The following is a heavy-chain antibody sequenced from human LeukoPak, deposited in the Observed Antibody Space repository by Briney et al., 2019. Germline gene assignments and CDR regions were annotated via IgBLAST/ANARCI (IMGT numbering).Heavy chain of an antibody. CDR3: ARDLMAVAGTGFDY. J-gene: IGHJ4*02. D-gene: IGHD6-19*01. CDR2: ISRAGDYS. V-gene: IGHV3-21*01. Sequence: PGGSLRLSCVASGFTFSSYSMNWARQAPGKGLEWVSSISRAGDYSYSEDSVKGRFTTSRDNAKDSLYLQLNSLRAEDTVIYYCARDLMAVAGTGFDYWGQGALVTVSS. CDR1: GFTFSSYS.